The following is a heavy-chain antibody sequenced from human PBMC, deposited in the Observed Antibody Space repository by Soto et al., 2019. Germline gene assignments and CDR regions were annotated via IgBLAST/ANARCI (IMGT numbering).Heavy chain of an antibody. V-gene: IGHV4-59*01. Sequence: SETLSLTCTVSGGSISRYYWSWVRQPPGKGLEWIGSIHYSGSAANNPSLKSRVTMLVDTSKNQFSLRLTSVTAADTAVYYCARDHDFITGGNCFDSWGQGTLVTVSS. CDR2: IHYSGSA. CDR1: GGSISRYY. CDR3: ARDHDFITGGNCFDS. J-gene: IGHJ5*01. D-gene: IGHD2-8*02.